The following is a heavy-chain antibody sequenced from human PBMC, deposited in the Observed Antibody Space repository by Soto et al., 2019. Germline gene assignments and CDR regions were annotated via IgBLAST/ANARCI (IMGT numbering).Heavy chain of an antibody. CDR2: IYYSGST. D-gene: IGHD2-2*01. CDR1: GGSISSYY. V-gene: IGHV4-59*01. CDR3: ARYHAWAFDV. Sequence: QVQLQESGPGLVKPSETLSLTCTVSGGSISSYYWSWIRQPPGKGLEWIGYIYYSGSTNYNTSLKSRVTISVDTSKNQFSLKLTSVTAADTAVYYCARYHAWAFDVWGQGRRVTVCS. J-gene: IGHJ3*01.